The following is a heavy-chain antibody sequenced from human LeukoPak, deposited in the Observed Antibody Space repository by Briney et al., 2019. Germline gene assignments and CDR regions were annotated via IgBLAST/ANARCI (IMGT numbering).Heavy chain of an antibody. Sequence: KPSQTLSLTCTVSGGSISSGGYYWSWIRQPPGKGLEWIGYIYHSGSTYYNPSLKSRVTISVDRSKNQFSLKLSSVTAADTAVYYCARVLNPGYSSGWIDYWGQGTLVTVSS. CDR2: IYHSGST. D-gene: IGHD6-19*01. J-gene: IGHJ4*02. V-gene: IGHV4-30-2*01. CDR1: GGSISSGGYY. CDR3: ARVLNPGYSSGWIDY.